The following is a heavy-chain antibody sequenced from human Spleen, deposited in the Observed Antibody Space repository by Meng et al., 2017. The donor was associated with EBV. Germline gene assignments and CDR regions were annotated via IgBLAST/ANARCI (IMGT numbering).Heavy chain of an antibody. V-gene: IGHV4-34*01. CDR2: INESGST. J-gene: IGHJ4*02. CDR1: GGSLSIYT. D-gene: IGHD6-13*01. CDR3: ARDTEAPGTWFDY. Sequence: QGQLRQWGVGLLKPSETLSLPCAVSGGSLSIYTWSWIRQSPGKGLEWIGQINESGSTNYNPSLKSRVTISVDTSKNQFSLMLTSMTAADTAVYYCARDTEAPGTWFDYWGQGALVTVSS.